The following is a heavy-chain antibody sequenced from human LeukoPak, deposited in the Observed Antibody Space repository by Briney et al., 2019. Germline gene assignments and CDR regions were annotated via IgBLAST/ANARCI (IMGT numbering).Heavy chain of an antibody. D-gene: IGHD3-10*01. Sequence: GRSLRLSCAASGFTFAIHAMTWVRQAPGKGLEWVSGISGDGASTHYAESVKGQFTISRDNSQNTLFLQMNSLRVEDTAIYYCAKDSYVSGRPLHTFDVWGQGTMVTVSS. V-gene: IGHV3-23*01. CDR3: AKDSYVSGRPLHTFDV. CDR1: GFTFAIHA. J-gene: IGHJ3*01. CDR2: ISGDGAST.